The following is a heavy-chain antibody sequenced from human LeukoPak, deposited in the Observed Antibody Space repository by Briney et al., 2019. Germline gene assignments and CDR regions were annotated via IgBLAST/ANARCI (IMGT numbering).Heavy chain of an antibody. Sequence: GASVTVSCKASGYTFTGHYMHWVRQAPGQGLEWMGWINPNSGGTNYAQKFQGWVTMTRDTSISTAYMELSRLRSDDTAVYYCARGGIYSSSWYGFTDAFDIWGQGTMVTVSS. V-gene: IGHV1-2*04. CDR2: INPNSGGT. D-gene: IGHD6-13*01. CDR3: ARGGIYSSSWYGFTDAFDI. J-gene: IGHJ3*02. CDR1: GYTFTGHY.